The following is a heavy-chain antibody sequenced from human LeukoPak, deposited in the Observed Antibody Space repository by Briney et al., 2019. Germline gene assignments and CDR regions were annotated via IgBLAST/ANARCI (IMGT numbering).Heavy chain of an antibody. V-gene: IGHV1-18*01. D-gene: IGHD1-26*01. CDR3: ARGNVGATKGLDY. CDR2: ISPYSGDT. Sequence: ASVKVSRKASGYIFPHFGITWVRQAPGQGLEWMGWISPYSGDTSYAQNFQGRVTMTRDTSTTTGYMELTSLTSDDTAVYYCARGNVGATKGLDYWGQGTLVTVSS. J-gene: IGHJ4*02. CDR1: GYIFPHFG.